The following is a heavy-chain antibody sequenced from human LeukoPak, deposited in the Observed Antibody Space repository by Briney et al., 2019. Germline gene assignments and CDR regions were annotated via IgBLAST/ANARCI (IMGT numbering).Heavy chain of an antibody. J-gene: IGHJ4*02. CDR3: AKDPYGYNSYYFDY. CDR2: ISFDGSYE. CDR1: GFSFSTYA. V-gene: IGHV3-30*18. D-gene: IGHD5-24*01. Sequence: PGGSLRLSCAASGFSFSTYAMHWVRQAPGKGLEWVAVISFDGSYENYADSVKGRFTISRDNSKNTLYLQMNSLRVEDTAVYYCAKDPYGYNSYYFDYWGQGTLGTVSS.